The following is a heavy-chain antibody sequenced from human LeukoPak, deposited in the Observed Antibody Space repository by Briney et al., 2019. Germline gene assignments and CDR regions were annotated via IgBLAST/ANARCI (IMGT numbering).Heavy chain of an antibody. D-gene: IGHD3-3*01. CDR1: AFSLNAYN. J-gene: IGHJ3*02. Sequence: GGSLRLSCAASAFSLNAYNMNWVRQAPGKGLEWVSSISYTGTYIYYADSVKGRFTISRDNDKNSLYLQMNSLRVEDTAVYYCARVFRPSLTVFIIRGAFDIWGQGTMVTVSS. V-gene: IGHV3-21*01. CDR2: ISYTGTYI. CDR3: ARVFRPSLTVFIIRGAFDI.